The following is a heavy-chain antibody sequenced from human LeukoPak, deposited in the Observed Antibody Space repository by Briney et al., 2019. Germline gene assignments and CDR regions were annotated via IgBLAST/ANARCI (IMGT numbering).Heavy chain of an antibody. D-gene: IGHD3-3*01. Sequence: SETLSLTCAVYGGSFSGYYWSWIRQPPGKGLEWIGQINHSGSTNYNPSLKSRVTISVDTSKNQFSLKLSSVTAADTAVYYCARRAGYYDFWSGPPLEVDIWGQGTMVTVSS. CDR3: ARRAGYYDFWSGPPLEVDI. CDR2: INHSGST. CDR1: GGSFSGYY. J-gene: IGHJ3*02. V-gene: IGHV4-34*01.